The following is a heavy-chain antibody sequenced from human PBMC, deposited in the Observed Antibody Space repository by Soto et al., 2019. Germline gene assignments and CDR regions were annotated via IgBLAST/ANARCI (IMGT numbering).Heavy chain of an antibody. D-gene: IGHD6-13*01. Sequence: GGSLRLSCAASGFTFSNYAINWVRQSPGKGLEWVSVISGSVGSTYYADSVKGRFTITRDNSKNTLYLQMNSLRAEDTAVYYCANAGGAAGTVDYFAYWGQGTLVTAPQ. J-gene: IGHJ4*02. CDR2: ISGSVGST. CDR3: ANAGGAAGTVDYFAY. CDR1: GFTFSNYA. V-gene: IGHV3-23*01.